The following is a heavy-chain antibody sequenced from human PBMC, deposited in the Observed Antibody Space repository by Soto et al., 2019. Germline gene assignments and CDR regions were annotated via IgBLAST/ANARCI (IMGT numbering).Heavy chain of an antibody. J-gene: IGHJ6*03. D-gene: IGHD2-15*01. CDR2: IYYSGST. CDR3: ASSVVAATENYYFYMDV. V-gene: IGHV4-59*08. CDR1: GGSISSYY. Sequence: SETLSLTCTVSGGSISSYYWSWIRQPPGKGLEWIGYIYYSGSTNYNPSLKSRVTISVDTSKNQFSLKLSSVTAADTTVYYCASSVVAATENYYFYMDVWGKGTTVTVSS.